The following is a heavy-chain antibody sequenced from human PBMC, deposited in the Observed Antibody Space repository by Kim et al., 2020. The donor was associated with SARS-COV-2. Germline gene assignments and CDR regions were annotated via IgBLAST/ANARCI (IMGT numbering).Heavy chain of an antibody. CDR3: ARGLGYFDY. Sequence: SDTRYSPSFQGQVTISADKSISTAYLQWSSLKASDPAMYYCARGLGYFDYWGQGTLVTVSS. J-gene: IGHJ4*02. CDR2: SDT. D-gene: IGHD6-19*01. V-gene: IGHV5-51*01.